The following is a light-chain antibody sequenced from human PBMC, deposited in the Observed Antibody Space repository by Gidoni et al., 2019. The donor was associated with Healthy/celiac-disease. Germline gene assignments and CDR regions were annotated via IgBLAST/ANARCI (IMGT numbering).Light chain of an antibody. Sequence: EIVMTQSPATLSVSPGEGATLSCRASQSISSNLAGYQQKPGQAPRLLIYGASTRATSIPATFSGSGSGTEFSLTISSLQSEDFAVYYCQQYENWPRTFGQGTKVEIK. J-gene: IGKJ1*01. CDR1: QSISSN. CDR3: QQYENWPRT. CDR2: GAS. V-gene: IGKV3-15*01.